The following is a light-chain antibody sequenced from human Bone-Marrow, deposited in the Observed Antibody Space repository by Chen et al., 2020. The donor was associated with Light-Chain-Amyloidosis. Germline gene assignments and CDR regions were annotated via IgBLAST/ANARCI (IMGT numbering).Light chain of an antibody. J-gene: IGLJ3*02. Sequence: NFMLTQPHSVSESPGKTVIISCTRSSGSIVTNYVQWYKQRPGSSPTTVIYEDDQRPSGVPDRFSGSIDRSSNSASLTISGLKTEDEADYYCQSYQGSSQGVFGGGTKLTVL. CDR3: QSYQGSSQGV. V-gene: IGLV6-57*01. CDR1: SGSIVTNY. CDR2: EDD.